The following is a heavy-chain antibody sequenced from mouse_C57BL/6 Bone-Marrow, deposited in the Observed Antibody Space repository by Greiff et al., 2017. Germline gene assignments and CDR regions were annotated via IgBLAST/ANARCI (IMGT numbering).Heavy chain of an antibody. CDR2: ISNGGGST. J-gene: IGHJ3*01. V-gene: IGHV5-12*01. CDR3: ERLEDYYGSSYVAWFAY. CDR1: GFTFSDYY. Sequence: EVQLVESGGGLVQPGGSLKLSCAASGFTFSDYYMYWVRQTPEKRLEWVAYISNGGGSTYYPDTVKGRFTISRDNAKNTLYLQMSRLKSEDTAMYYCERLEDYYGSSYVAWFAYWGQGTLVTVSA. D-gene: IGHD1-1*01.